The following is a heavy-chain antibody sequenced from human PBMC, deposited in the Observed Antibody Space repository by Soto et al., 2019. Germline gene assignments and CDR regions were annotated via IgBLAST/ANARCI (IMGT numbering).Heavy chain of an antibody. V-gene: IGHV3-30-3*01. Sequence: GGSLRLSCAASGFTFSSYAMHWVRQAPGKGLEWVAVISYDGSNKYYADSVKGRFTISRDNSKNTLYLQMNSLSAEDTAVYYCAKEKSSDYSFDYWGQGTLVTVAS. D-gene: IGHD3-22*01. CDR1: GFTFSSYA. CDR2: ISYDGSNK. CDR3: AKEKSSDYSFDY. J-gene: IGHJ4*02.